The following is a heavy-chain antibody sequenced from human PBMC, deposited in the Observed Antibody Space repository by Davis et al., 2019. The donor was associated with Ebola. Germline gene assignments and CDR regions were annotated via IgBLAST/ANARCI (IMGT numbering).Heavy chain of an antibody. J-gene: IGHJ6*02. D-gene: IGHD2-2*02. CDR2: IIPILGIA. Sequence: AASVKVSCKASGGTFSSYAISWVRQAPGQGLEWMGRIIPILGIANYAQKFQGRVTITADKSTSTAYMELSSLRSEDTAVYYCARGYCSSTSCYNYYYYYYGMDVWGQGTTVTVSS. CDR1: GGTFSSYA. CDR3: ARGYCSSTSCYNYYYYYYGMDV. V-gene: IGHV1-69*04.